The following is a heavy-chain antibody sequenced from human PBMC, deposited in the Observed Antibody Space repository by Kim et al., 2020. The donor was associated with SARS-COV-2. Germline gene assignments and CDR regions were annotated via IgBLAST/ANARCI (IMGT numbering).Heavy chain of an antibody. CDR3: ARGLGYYDSSGYLFDY. CDR2: INHSGST. V-gene: IGHV4-34*01. CDR1: GGSFSGYY. Sequence: SETLSLTCAVYGGSFSGYYWSWIRQPPGKGLEWIGEINHSGSTNYNPSLKSRVTISVDTSKNQFSLKLSSVTAADTAVYYCARGLGYYDSSGYLFDYWG. J-gene: IGHJ4*01. D-gene: IGHD3-22*01.